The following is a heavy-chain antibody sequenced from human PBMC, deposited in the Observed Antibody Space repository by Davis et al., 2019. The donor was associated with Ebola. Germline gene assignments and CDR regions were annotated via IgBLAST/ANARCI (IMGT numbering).Heavy chain of an antibody. D-gene: IGHD1-26*01. Sequence: GESLKISCAASGFTFTSAWMSWVRQAPGKGLEWVGRIKSKVDGGTTHYAARVRGRFTIPRDDSKNTLYLQMNGLKTEDTALYYCSRGSGTYDWGQGTLVTVSS. CDR2: IKSKVDGGTT. CDR3: SRGSGTYD. V-gene: IGHV3-15*06. J-gene: IGHJ4*02. CDR1: GFTFTSAW.